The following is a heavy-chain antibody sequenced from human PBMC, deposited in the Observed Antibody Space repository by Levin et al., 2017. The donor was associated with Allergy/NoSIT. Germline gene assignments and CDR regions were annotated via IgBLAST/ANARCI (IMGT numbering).Heavy chain of an antibody. D-gene: IGHD6-19*01. CDR1: FSPFPPSS. Sequence: SFTFSFPSSFSPFPPSSFPWLRQAPGQGPEWMGWISTKTGVPRYAQGFRGRFDFSFYTSVSTAHLQINSLKAEDTAVYYCASDIEVAGSKAMDVWGQGTTVIVSS. J-gene: IGHJ6*02. V-gene: IGHV7-4-1*02. CDR3: ASDIEVAGSKAMDV. CDR2: ISTKTGVP.